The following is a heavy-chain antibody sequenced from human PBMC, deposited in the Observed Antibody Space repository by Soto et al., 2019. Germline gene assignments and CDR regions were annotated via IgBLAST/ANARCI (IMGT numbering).Heavy chain of an antibody. Sequence: PGGSLRLSCAASGFTAPSYAMHWVRQAPGKGLEWVAVISYDGSNKYYADSVKGRFTISRDNSKNTLYLQMNSLRAEDTAVYYCASDIAAAWGQGTLVTVSS. J-gene: IGHJ4*02. CDR2: ISYDGSNK. D-gene: IGHD6-13*01. CDR1: GFTAPSYA. CDR3: ASDIAAA. V-gene: IGHV3-30-3*01.